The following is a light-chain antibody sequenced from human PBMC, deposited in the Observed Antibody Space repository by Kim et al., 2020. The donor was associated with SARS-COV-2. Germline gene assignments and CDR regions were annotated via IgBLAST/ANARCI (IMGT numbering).Light chain of an antibody. CDR1: SSNIGSSY. Sequence: GQRVTISCPGSSSNIGSSYVYWYQQIPGTAPKLLIYTNHQRPSGVPDRFAGSTSGTSASLAISGLRSEDEVDYYLAAWDDSLSGRVFGGGTQRTVL. CDR3: AAWDDSLSGRV. V-gene: IGLV1-47*01. CDR2: TNH. J-gene: IGLJ3*02.